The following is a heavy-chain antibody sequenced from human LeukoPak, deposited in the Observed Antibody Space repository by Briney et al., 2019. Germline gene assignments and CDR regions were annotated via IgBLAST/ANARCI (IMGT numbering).Heavy chain of an antibody. CDR3: ARGADTGYSSDS. V-gene: IGHV3-74*01. Sequence: GGSLRLSCAASGFTFSNYWVHWVRQAPGKGLVWVSRINSDARSTSYADSVKGRFTISRDNAKNTLYLQMNSLRAEDTAVYYCARGADTGYSSDSWGQGTLVTVSS. CDR1: GFTFSNYW. CDR2: INSDARST. J-gene: IGHJ5*02. D-gene: IGHD6-19*01.